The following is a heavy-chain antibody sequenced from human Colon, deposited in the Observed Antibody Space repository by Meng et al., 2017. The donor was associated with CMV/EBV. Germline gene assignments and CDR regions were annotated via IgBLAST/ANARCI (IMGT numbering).Heavy chain of an antibody. CDR2: MDPTTGRT. J-gene: IGHJ1*01. V-gene: IGHV1-2*02. D-gene: IGHD3-16*01. CDR3: ASHSSYVWGSHH. Sequence: QVQLVQAGAGVSMPGASVKVSCKASGYSFTGYYIHWVRQAPGQGLEWMGWMDPTTGRTDYAQKFQGTVTMTRDTSISTAYLELSRLTSDDTAVYYCASHSSYVWGSHHWGQGTLVTVSS. CDR1: GYSFTGYY.